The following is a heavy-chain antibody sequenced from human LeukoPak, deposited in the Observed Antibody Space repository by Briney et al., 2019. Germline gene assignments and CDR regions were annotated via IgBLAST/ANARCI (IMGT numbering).Heavy chain of an antibody. CDR1: GFTFSSYG. V-gene: IGHV3-33*01. CDR2: IWYDGSNK. D-gene: IGHD5-18*01. Sequence: GRSLRLSCAASGFTFSSYGMHWVRQAPGKGLEWVAVIWYDGSNKYYADSVKGRFTISRDNSKNTLYLQMNSLRAEDTAVYYCARDRSQRAYSYGPDGEWGQGTLVTVSS. CDR3: ARDRSQRAYSYGPDGE. J-gene: IGHJ4*02.